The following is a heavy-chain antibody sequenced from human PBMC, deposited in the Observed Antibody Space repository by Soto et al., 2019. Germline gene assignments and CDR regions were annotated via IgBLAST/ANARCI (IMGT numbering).Heavy chain of an antibody. CDR3: ARGEVGTPNCFAP. CDR2: IPYSGST. V-gene: IGHV4-31*03. Sequence: PSETLSLTCTVSGGSITSGGYYWTWIRQHPGKGLEFIGFIPYSGSTYHNPSLKSRVTISADTSKSQFSLELSSVTAADTAVYYWARGEVGTPNCFAPWGQETLVTVSS. D-gene: IGHD5-12*01. J-gene: IGHJ5*02. CDR1: GGSITSGGYY.